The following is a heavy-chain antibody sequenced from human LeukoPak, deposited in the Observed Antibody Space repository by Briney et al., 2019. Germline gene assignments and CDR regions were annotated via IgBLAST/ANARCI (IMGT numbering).Heavy chain of an antibody. J-gene: IGHJ5*02. Sequence: ASVKVSCKASGYTFTTYYMHWVRQAPGQGLEWMAMINPTGGTTDYAQKFHGRITVTRDTSTSTVYMELTSLTPEDTAVDYCARDALSYDYSWGSYRHVGIDPWGQGTLVTVSS. CDR2: INPTGGTT. D-gene: IGHD3-16*02. CDR1: GYTFTTYY. CDR3: ARDALSYDYSWGSYRHVGIDP. V-gene: IGHV1-46*01.